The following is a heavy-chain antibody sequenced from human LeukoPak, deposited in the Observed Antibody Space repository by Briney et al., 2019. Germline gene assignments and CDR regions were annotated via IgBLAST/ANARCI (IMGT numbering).Heavy chain of an antibody. V-gene: IGHV4-61*02. D-gene: IGHD2-2*01. Sequence: PSETLSLTCTVSGGSISSSHYYWSWIRQPAGKGLEWIGRIYTSGSTNYNPSLKSRVTISVDTSKNQFSLKLSSVTAADTAVYYCARDIVVLDNNWFDPWGQGTLVTVSS. CDR3: ARDIVVLDNNWFDP. CDR2: IYTSGST. CDR1: GGSISSSHYY. J-gene: IGHJ5*02.